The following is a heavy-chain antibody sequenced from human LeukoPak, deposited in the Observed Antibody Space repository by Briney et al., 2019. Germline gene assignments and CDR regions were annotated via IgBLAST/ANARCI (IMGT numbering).Heavy chain of an antibody. CDR2: IYPGDSDT. D-gene: IGHD2-2*01. J-gene: IGHJ6*02. CDR1: GYSFTTSW. Sequence: GESLKISCKGSGYSFTTSWIGWVRQMSGKGLEWMGIIYPGDSDTRYSPSFQGQVTISADKSISTAYLQWSSLKASDTAMYYCARHRLYCSSTSCYGMDVWGQGTTVTVSS. CDR3: ARHRLYCSSTSCYGMDV. V-gene: IGHV5-51*01.